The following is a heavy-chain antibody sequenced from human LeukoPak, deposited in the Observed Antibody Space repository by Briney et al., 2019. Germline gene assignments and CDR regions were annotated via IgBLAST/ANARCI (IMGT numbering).Heavy chain of an antibody. Sequence: PSQTLSLTCTVSGGSISSYYWSWIRQPPGKGLEWIGYIYYSGSTNYNPSLKSRVTISVDTSKNQFSLKLSSVTAADTAVYYCARGGITGTTLNDYWGQGTLVTVSS. J-gene: IGHJ4*02. V-gene: IGHV4-59*01. CDR1: GGSISSYY. CDR2: IYYSGST. CDR3: ARGGITGTTLNDY. D-gene: IGHD1-20*01.